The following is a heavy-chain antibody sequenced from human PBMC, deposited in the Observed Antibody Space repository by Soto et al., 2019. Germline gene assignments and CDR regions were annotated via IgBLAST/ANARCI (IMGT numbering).Heavy chain of an antibody. CDR1: GFSFSSYA. CDR2: ISARGGSS. J-gene: IGHJ4*02. D-gene: IGHD4-4*01. V-gene: IGHV3-23*01. Sequence: DVQLLESGGGLVQPGGSLRLSCAASGFSFSSYAMVWVRQAPGKGLEWVSVISARGGSSYFADSVKGRFTISIDNSKNVLSLEMNSLRAEDPAIYFCAKGSIEYSASVDNWCQGTLVLVSS. CDR3: AKGSIEYSASVDN.